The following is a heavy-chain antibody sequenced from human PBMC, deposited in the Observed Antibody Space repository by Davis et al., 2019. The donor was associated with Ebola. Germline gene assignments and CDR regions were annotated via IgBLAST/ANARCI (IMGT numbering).Heavy chain of an antibody. V-gene: IGHV3-9*01. CDR2: ISWNSGSI. CDR1: GFTFDDYA. D-gene: IGHD2-21*01. J-gene: IGHJ4*02. Sequence: GGSLRLSCAASGFTFDDYAMHWVRQAPGKGLEWVSGISWNSGSIGYADSVKGRFTISRDNAKNSPYLQMNSLRAEDTALYYCARGGLWDYWGQGTLATVSS. CDR3: ARGGLWDY.